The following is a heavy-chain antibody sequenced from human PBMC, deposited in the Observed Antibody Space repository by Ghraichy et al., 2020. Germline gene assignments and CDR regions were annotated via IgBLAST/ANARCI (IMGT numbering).Heavy chain of an antibody. V-gene: IGHV3-23*01. CDR3: AIDGDRRGGAFEI. J-gene: IGHJ3*02. Sequence: GYTYYTDSVKGRFAISRDNSKNTVDLQINSLRAEDTAIYFWAIDGDRRGGAFEIWGHGTMVTAS. D-gene: IGHD3-10*01. CDR2: GYT.